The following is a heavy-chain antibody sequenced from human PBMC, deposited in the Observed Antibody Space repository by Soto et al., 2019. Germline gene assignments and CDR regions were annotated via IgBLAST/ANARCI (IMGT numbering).Heavy chain of an antibody. CDR1: GFTFSNYW. V-gene: IGHV3-74*01. J-gene: IGHJ6*03. D-gene: IGHD3-10*01. CDR3: AKAGGSGFYYYMDV. CDR2: INEDASST. Sequence: GGSLRLSCAASGFTFSNYWMHWVRQGPGKGLVWVSRINEDASSTDYADSVKGRFTISRDNAKNTLYLQMNSLRAEDTAVYYCAKAGGSGFYYYMDVWGKGTTVTVSS.